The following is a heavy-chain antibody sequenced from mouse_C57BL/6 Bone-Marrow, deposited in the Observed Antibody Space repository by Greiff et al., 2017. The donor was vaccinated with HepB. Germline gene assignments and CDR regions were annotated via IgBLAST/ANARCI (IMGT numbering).Heavy chain of an antibody. CDR3: ARSYGNSLGFAY. Sequence: DVMLVESGGGLVQPGGSLKLSCAASGFTFSDYGMAWVRQAPRKGPEWVALISNLAYSIYYADTVTGRFTISRENAKNTLYLEMSSLRSEDTAMYYCARSYGNSLGFAYWGQGTLVTVSA. CDR1: GFTFSDYG. CDR2: ISNLAYSI. V-gene: IGHV5-15*01. J-gene: IGHJ3*01. D-gene: IGHD2-1*01.